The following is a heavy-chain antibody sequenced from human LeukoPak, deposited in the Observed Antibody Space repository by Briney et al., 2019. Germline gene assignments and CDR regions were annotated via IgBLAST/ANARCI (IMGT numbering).Heavy chain of an antibody. D-gene: IGHD6-19*01. CDR2: IIPIFGTA. Sequence: SVKVSCKASGGTVSRYPISWVRQAPGQGLEWMGGIIPIFGTANYAQKFQGRVTITADESTSTAYMELSSLRSEDTAVYYCATGKQWLVGDAFDIWGQGTMVTVSS. CDR3: ATGKQWLVGDAFDI. J-gene: IGHJ3*02. V-gene: IGHV1-69*13. CDR1: GGTVSRYP.